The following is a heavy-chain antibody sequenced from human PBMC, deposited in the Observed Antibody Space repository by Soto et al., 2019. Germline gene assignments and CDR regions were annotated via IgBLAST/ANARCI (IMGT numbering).Heavy chain of an antibody. J-gene: IGHJ4*02. CDR1: GGSISSSSYY. Sequence: QLQLQESGPGLVKPSETLSLTCTVSGGSISSSSYYWGWIRQPPGKGLEWIGSIDYSGSTYYNPSLKSRVTISVDTSKNQFALKLSSVTAADTAVYYCARHHSGYEGNWGQGTLVTVSS. CDR3: ARHHSGYEGN. V-gene: IGHV4-39*01. D-gene: IGHD5-12*01. CDR2: IDYSGST.